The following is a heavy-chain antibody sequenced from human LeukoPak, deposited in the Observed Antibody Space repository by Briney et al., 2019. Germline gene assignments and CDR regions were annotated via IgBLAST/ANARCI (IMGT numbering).Heavy chain of an antibody. CDR3: ASLSTSSGPQFDY. J-gene: IGHJ4*02. CDR1: GFTFSSYA. Sequence: GGSLRLSCAASGFTFSSYATHWVRQAPGKGLEWVAVISYDGSNKYYADSVKGGFTISRENSKNPLYLQMNRLRAEDTAVYYCASLSTSSGPQFDYWGQGTLVTVSS. CDR2: ISYDGSNK. V-gene: IGHV3-30*04. D-gene: IGHD2-2*01.